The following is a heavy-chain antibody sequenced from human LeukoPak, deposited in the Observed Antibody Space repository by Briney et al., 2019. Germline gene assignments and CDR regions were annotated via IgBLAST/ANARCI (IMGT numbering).Heavy chain of an antibody. V-gene: IGHV3-7*03. CDR2: MNQDGSHR. D-gene: IGHD3-22*01. CDR3: AKDHPHYYDSSGYPYYFDY. Sequence: GGSLRLSCTASGFDFNSYWMSWVRQAPGKGLEWVANMNQDGSHRYYVDSVKGRFTISRDNSKNTLYLQMNSLRAEDAAVYYCAKDHPHYYDSSGYPYYFDYWGQGTLVTVSS. J-gene: IGHJ4*02. CDR1: GFDFNSYW.